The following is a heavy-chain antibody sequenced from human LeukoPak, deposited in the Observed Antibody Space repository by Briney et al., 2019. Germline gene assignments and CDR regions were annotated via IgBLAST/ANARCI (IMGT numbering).Heavy chain of an antibody. CDR1: GYTFTSYG. Sequence: ASVKVSCKASGYTFTSYGISWVRQAPGQGLEWMGWISAYNGNTNYAQKLQGRVTMTTDTSTSTAYMELRSLRSDDTAVYYCAREDCRSTSCFPPSAYWGQGTLVTVSS. D-gene: IGHD2-2*01. CDR3: AREDCRSTSCFPPSAY. V-gene: IGHV1-18*01. J-gene: IGHJ4*02. CDR2: ISAYNGNT.